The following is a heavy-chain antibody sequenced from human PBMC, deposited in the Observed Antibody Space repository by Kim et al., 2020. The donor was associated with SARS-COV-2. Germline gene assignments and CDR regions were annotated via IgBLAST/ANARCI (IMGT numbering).Heavy chain of an antibody. CDR3: ASNLRGWELLLDY. J-gene: IGHJ4*02. D-gene: IGHD1-26*01. Sequence: GGSLRLSCAASGFTFSSYAMHWVRQAPGKGLEWVAVISYDGSNKYYADSVRGRFTISRDNSKNTLYLQMNSLRAEDTAVYYCASNLRGWELLLDYWGQGTLVTVSS. V-gene: IGHV3-30-3*01. CDR2: ISYDGSNK. CDR1: GFTFSSYA.